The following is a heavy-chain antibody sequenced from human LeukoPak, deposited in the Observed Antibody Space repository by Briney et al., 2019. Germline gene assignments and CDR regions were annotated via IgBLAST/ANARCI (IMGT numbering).Heavy chain of an antibody. J-gene: IGHJ6*03. CDR2: MNPSGST. D-gene: IGHD3-22*01. V-gene: IGHV4-34*01. CDR3: IVVIMTAVSYYLDV. CDR1: GGSFSGYY. Sequence: SETLSLTCAVYGGSFSGYYWTWIRHTPEKGLEWIGEMNPSGSTNCNPTLKSRVTISVDTSKNQFSLTLSSDCARGRQDVTMIVVIMTAVSYYLDVWGKGTTVTVS.